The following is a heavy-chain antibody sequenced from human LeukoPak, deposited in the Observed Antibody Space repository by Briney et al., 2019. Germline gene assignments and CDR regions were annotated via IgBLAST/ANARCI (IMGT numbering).Heavy chain of an antibody. CDR3: AKGVSQRELGGYFDY. Sequence: GGSLRLSCAASGFTFSSYAMSWVRQAPGKGLEWVSAISGSGGSTYYADSVKGRFTISRDNSKNTLYLQMNSLRAEDTAVYYCAKGVSQRELGGYFDYWGQGTLVTVSS. CDR2: ISGSGGST. J-gene: IGHJ4*02. V-gene: IGHV3-23*01. CDR1: GFTFSSYA. D-gene: IGHD1-26*01.